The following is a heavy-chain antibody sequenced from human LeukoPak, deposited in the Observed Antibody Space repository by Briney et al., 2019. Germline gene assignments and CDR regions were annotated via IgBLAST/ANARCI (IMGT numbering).Heavy chain of an antibody. D-gene: IGHD6-13*01. J-gene: IGHJ4*02. V-gene: IGHV3-53*01. CDR2: IYNGGTT. CDR3: AKGSSNWRDYYYFDY. Sequence: GGSLRLSCAVSGVTVMTNYMSWVRQAPGKGLEWVSTIYNGGTTYYADSVKGRFTISRDTSKNMLYLEMNSLRVEDTAVYYCAKGSSNWRDYYYFDYWGQGTLVTVSS. CDR1: GVTVMTNY.